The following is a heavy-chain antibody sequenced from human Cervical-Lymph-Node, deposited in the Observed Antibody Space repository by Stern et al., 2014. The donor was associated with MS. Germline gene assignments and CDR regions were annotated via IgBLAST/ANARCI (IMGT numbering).Heavy chain of an antibody. D-gene: IGHD6-19*01. CDR2: ISGHNENT. V-gene: IGHV1-18*01. J-gene: IGHJ4*02. CDR1: GYTFTNYG. CDR3: AREHIQVAGTGLDS. Sequence: VQLVESGGEVKKPGASVKVSCKASGYTFTNYGISWVRQAPGQGLEWMGWISGHNENTHYAQKLQGRVTLTTDTSTTTADMELRRLRSDDTAVYYCAREHIQVAGTGLDSWGQGTLITVSS.